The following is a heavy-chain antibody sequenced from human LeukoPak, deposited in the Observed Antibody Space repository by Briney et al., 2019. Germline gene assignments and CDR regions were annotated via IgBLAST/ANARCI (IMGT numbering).Heavy chain of an antibody. D-gene: IGHD6-13*01. CDR1: GGTFSSYA. CDR2: IIPIFGIA. V-gene: IGHV1-69*04. J-gene: IGHJ6*02. CDR3: ARDLDRQLPLYYYYYGMDV. Sequence: SVKVSCKASGGTFSSYAISWVRQAPGQGLEWMGRIIPIFGIANYAQKFQGRVTITADKSTGTAYMELSSLRSEDTAVYYCARDLDRQLPLYYYYYGMDVWGQGTTVTVSS.